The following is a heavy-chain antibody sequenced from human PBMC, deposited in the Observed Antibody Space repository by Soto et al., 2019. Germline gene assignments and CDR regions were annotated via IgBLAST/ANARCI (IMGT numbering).Heavy chain of an antibody. CDR3: ARDDAGLTSSGYRPVYYYYGMDV. V-gene: IGHV4-4*07. J-gene: IGHJ6*02. Sequence: SETLSLTCTVSGGAISCYYWSWIRRPAGKGLEWIGRIYTSGSTNYNPSLKSRVTMSVDTSKNQFSLKLSSVTAADTAVYYCARDDAGLTSSGYRPVYYYYGMDVWGQGTTVTVSS. CDR1: GGAISCYY. D-gene: IGHD3-22*01. CDR2: IYTSGST.